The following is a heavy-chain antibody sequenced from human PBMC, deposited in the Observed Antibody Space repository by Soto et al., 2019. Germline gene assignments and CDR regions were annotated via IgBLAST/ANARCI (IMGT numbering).Heavy chain of an antibody. Sequence: EVQLVESGGGLVQPGRSLRLSCGASGFTFDDYAMHWVRQAPGKGLEWVSGISWNSARIDYADSVKGRFTVSRDNAKNSLYLQMNSLRAEDTALYFCAKDILFGETSDYYGMDVWGQGNTVTVSS. J-gene: IGHJ6*02. CDR3: AKDILFGETSDYYGMDV. CDR2: ISWNSARI. D-gene: IGHD3-10*01. V-gene: IGHV3-9*01. CDR1: GFTFDDYA.